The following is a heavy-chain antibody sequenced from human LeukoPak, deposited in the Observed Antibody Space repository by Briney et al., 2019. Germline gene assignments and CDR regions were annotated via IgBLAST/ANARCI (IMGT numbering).Heavy chain of an antibody. J-gene: IGHJ4*02. CDR2: INSDGSST. Sequence: GGSLRLSCAASGFTFSSYWMHWVRQAPGKGLVWVSRINSDGSSTSYADSVKGRFTISRDNAKNTLYLQMDSLRAEDTAVYYCAKGILRYCSSTSCYWGDYWGQGTLVTVSS. CDR3: AKGILRYCSSTSCYWGDY. V-gene: IGHV3-74*01. CDR1: GFTFSSYW. D-gene: IGHD2-2*01.